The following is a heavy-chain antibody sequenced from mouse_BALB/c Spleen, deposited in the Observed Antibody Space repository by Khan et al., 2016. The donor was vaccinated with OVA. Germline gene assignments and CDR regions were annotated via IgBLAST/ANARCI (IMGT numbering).Heavy chain of an antibody. D-gene: IGHD1-1*01. CDR2: ISGDSSTI. CDR3: ATTYYSGYYFDY. J-gene: IGHJ2*01. V-gene: IGHV5-17*02. CDR1: GFTFSSYG. Sequence: VQLKESGGGLVQPGGSRKLSCAASGFTFSSYGMHWVRQAPEKGLEWVAYISGDSSTIYYTDTVKGRFTISRDNPKNTLSLQLTSLMSEDTAMYYCATTYYSGYYFDYWGPGTTLTVSS.